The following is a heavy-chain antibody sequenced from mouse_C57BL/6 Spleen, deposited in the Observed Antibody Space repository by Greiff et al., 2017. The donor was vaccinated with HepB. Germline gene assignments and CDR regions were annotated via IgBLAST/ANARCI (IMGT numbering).Heavy chain of an antibody. Sequence: QVQLQQPGAELVMPGASVKLSCKASGYTFTSYWMHWVKQRPGQGLEWIGEIDPSDSYTNYNQKFKGKSTLTVDKSSSTASMQLSSLTSEDSAVYYCARGVRDYYGSSSTRYFDVWGTGTTVTVSS. CDR1: GYTFTSYW. V-gene: IGHV1-69*01. CDR2: IDPSDSYT. CDR3: ARGVRDYYGSSSTRYFDV. J-gene: IGHJ1*03. D-gene: IGHD1-1*01.